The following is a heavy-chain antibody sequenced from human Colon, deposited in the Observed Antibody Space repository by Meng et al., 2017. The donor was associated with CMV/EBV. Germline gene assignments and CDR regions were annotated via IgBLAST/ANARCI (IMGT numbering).Heavy chain of an antibody. CDR1: GFTFGDFA. CDR3: AKDAVHSGTYIDF. D-gene: IGHD1-26*01. CDR2: IVWDGDNK. J-gene: IGHJ4*02. V-gene: IGHV3-43D*04. Sequence: GGSLRLSCTASGFTFGDFAMHWVRQAPGKGLEWVSLIVWDGDNKYYGDSVKGRFTISRDNSKNSLYLQMNNLRAEDTALYYCAKDAVHSGTYIDFWGQGTPVTVSS.